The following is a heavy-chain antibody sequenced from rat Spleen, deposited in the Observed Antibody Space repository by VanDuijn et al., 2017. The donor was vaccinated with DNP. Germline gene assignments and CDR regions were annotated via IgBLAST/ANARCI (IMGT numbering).Heavy chain of an antibody. Sequence: EVQLVESDGGLVQPGRSLKLSCAASGFTFSDSYMAWVRQAPTKGLEWVATISYDGRSTYYRDSVKGRFTISRDNAKSTLYLQMDSLRSEDTATYYCTRHRTIMPYYYAMDAWGQGASVTVSS. J-gene: IGHJ4*01. CDR1: GFTFSDSY. D-gene: IGHD1-12*01. CDR3: TRHRTIMPYYYAMDA. V-gene: IGHV5-29*01. CDR2: ISYDGRST.